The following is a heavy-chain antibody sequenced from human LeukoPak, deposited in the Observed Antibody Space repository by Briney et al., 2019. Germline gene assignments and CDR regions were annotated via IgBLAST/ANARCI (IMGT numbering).Heavy chain of an antibody. CDR2: INHSGST. Sequence: SETLSLTCAVYGGSFSGYYWSWIRQPPGKGLEWIGEINHSGSTNYNPSLKSRVTISVDTSKNQFSLKLSSVTAADTAVYYCARGPWGYYYETPPPSYWGQGTLVTVSS. CDR1: GGSFSGYY. CDR3: ARGPWGYYYETPPPSY. D-gene: IGHD3-22*01. V-gene: IGHV4-34*01. J-gene: IGHJ4*02.